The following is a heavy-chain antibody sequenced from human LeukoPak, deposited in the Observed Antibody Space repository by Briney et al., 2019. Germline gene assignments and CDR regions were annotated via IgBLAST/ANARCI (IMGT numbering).Heavy chain of an antibody. V-gene: IGHV3-48*02. CDR1: GFTFSSYS. CDR3: ARHDYGGNSGDY. J-gene: IGHJ4*02. CDR2: IGTSSSTI. D-gene: IGHD4-23*01. Sequence: PGWSLRLSCAASGFTFSSYSMNWVRQAPGKGLEWVSYIGTSSSTIYYADSVKGRFTISRDNAKNSLYLQMNSLRDEDTAVYYCARHDYGGNSGDYWGQGTLVTVSS.